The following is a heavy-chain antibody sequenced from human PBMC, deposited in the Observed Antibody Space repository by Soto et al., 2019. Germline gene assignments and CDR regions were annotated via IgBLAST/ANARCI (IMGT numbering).Heavy chain of an antibody. CDR3: ARTGIAAAAFDY. D-gene: IGHD6-13*01. V-gene: IGHV4-59*01. CDR1: GGSISSYY. J-gene: IGHJ4*02. Sequence: QVQLQESGPGLVKPSETLSLNCTVSGGSISSYYWSWIRQPPGKGLEWIGYIYYSGSTNYNPSLKSRVTISVDTSKNQFSLKLSSVTAADTAVYYCARTGIAAAAFDYWGQGTLVTVSS. CDR2: IYYSGST.